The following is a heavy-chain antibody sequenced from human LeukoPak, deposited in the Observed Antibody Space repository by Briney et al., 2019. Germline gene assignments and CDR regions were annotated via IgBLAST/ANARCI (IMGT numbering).Heavy chain of an antibody. V-gene: IGHV4-4*07. CDR3: ARVASGYSYGPPDY. Sequence: KSSETLSLTCTVSGGSISSYYWSWIRQPAGKGLEWIGRIYTSGSTNYNPSLKSRVTISVDTSKNQFSLKLSSVTAADTAVYYCARVASGYSYGPPDYWGQGTLVTVSS. CDR1: GGSISSYY. CDR2: IYTSGST. J-gene: IGHJ4*02. D-gene: IGHD5-18*01.